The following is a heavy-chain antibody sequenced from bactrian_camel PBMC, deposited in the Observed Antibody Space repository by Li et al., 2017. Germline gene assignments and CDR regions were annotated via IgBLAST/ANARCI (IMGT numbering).Heavy chain of an antibody. D-gene: IGHD6*01. J-gene: IGHJ4*01. CDR1: GFTFDDYA. CDR2: ISWNGDRI. V-gene: IGHV3-1*01. CDR3: TTRGRSWSVQVNS. Sequence: QLVESGGGLVQPGGSLRLSCAASGFTFDDYAMGWTRQAPGKGLEWVSAISWNGDRINYADSVKGRFTISRDKAKNTVYLQMNSLKSEDTALYYCTTRGRSWSVQVNSWGQGTQVTVS.